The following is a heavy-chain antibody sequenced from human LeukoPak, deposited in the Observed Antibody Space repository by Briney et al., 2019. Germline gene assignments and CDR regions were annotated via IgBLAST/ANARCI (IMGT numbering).Heavy chain of an antibody. CDR1: GFTFSSYE. Sequence: QPGGSLRLSCAASGFTFSSYEMNWVRQAPGKGLEWVSYISSSGNTIYYADSVKGRFTISRDNAKNSLHLQMDSLRAEDTAVYYCARIGESYYIGPYYFDYWGQGTLVTVSS. CDR3: ARIGESYYIGPYYFDY. D-gene: IGHD1-26*01. CDR2: ISSSGNTI. J-gene: IGHJ4*01. V-gene: IGHV3-48*03.